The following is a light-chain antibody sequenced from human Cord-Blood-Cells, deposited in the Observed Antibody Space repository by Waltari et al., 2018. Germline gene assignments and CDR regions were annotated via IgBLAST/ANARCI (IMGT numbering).Light chain of an antibody. J-gene: IGLJ1*01. CDR3: NSRDSSGNHLYV. Sequence: SFQLTQDPAVSVDLGQTVRSTWSGESLRTCYESWYQQKPGQAPVLVLYGKNNRPSGIPDRFSGSSSGNTASLTITGAQAEDEAVYYCNSRDSSGNHLYVFGTGTKVTVL. CDR1: SLRTCY. V-gene: IGLV3-19*01. CDR2: GKN.